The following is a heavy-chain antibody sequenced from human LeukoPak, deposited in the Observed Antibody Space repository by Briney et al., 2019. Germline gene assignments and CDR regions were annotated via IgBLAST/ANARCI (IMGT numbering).Heavy chain of an antibody. CDR2: ISYDGSNK. V-gene: IGHV3-30*07. J-gene: IGHJ4*02. D-gene: IGHD6-13*01. CDR3: AKCLAEPGMCYFDY. CDR1: GFTFSSYA. Sequence: GRSLRLSCAASGFTFSSYAMHRVRQAPGKGLEWVAVISYDGSNKYYADSVKGRFTISRDNSKNTLFLQLSSLRAEDTAVYYCAKCLAEPGMCYFDYWGQGALVTVSS.